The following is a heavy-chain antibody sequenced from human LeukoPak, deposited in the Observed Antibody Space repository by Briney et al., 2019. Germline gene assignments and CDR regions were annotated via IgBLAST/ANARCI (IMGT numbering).Heavy chain of an antibody. V-gene: IGHV4-31*03. Sequence: SQTLSLTCTVSGGSINNGGYYWSWIRQHPGKGLEWIGYIYYSGSSYYNPSLRSRVTISVDTSKNHFSLKLSSVTAADTAVYYCARGKMVRGVYPSNWFDPWGQGTLVTVSS. CDR2: IYYSGSS. CDR1: GGSINNGGYY. CDR3: ARGKMVRGVYPSNWFDP. D-gene: IGHD3-10*01. J-gene: IGHJ5*02.